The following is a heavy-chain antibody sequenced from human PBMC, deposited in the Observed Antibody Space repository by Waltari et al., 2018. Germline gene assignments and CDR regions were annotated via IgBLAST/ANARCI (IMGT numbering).Heavy chain of an antibody. V-gene: IGHV4-38-2*01. CDR2: IYHSGST. Sequence: QVQLQESGPGLVKPSETLSLTCAVSGYSLSSGYYWGWIRQPPGKGLEWIGSIYHSGSTYYNPSLKSRVTISVDTSKNQFSLKLSSVTAADTAVYYCARPRGYSGYDLNYAFDIWGQGTMVTVSS. CDR3: ARPRGYSGYDLNYAFDI. CDR1: GYSLSSGYY. J-gene: IGHJ3*02. D-gene: IGHD5-12*01.